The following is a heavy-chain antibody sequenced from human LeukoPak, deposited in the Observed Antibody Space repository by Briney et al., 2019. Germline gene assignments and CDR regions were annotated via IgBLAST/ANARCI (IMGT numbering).Heavy chain of an antibody. D-gene: IGHD3-22*01. CDR2: IRYDGSNK. V-gene: IGHV3-30*02. Sequence: GGSLRLSCAASGFTFSSYGMHWVRQAPGKGVEGVAFIRYDGSNKYYADSVKGRFTISRDNSKNTLYLQMNSLRAEDTAVYYCAKDAHYYDSSGYYYANNYWGQGTLVTVSS. J-gene: IGHJ4*02. CDR1: GFTFSSYG. CDR3: AKDAHYYDSSGYYYANNY.